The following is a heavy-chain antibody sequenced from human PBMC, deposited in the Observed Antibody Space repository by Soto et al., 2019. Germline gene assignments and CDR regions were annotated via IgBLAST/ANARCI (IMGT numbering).Heavy chain of an antibody. V-gene: IGHV4-39*01. CDR3: ERNVGSGSSADWYLDI. Sequence: SETLSLTCSVSGGSINSNNYYWGWIRQPPGKGLEWIGSIYYSGYTYYNPSLKSRITTSLDTSKNQVSLKLSSVTAADTAVYYRERNVGSGSSADWYLDIWGRGTLVTVSS. D-gene: IGHD3-10*01. CDR2: IYYSGYT. J-gene: IGHJ2*01. CDR1: GGSINSNNYY.